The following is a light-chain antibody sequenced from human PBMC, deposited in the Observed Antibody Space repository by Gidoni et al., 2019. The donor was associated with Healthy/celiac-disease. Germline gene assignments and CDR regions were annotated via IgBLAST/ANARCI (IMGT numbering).Light chain of an antibody. J-gene: IGLJ1*01. CDR3: QSADSSGTFQV. CDR1: ALPKQY. Sequence: YELTQPPSVSVSPGQTARITCSGDALPKQYAYWYQQKPGQAPVLVLYKDRERPSGIPERFSGSSSGTTVTLTISGVQAEDEADYYCQSADSSGTFQVFGTGTKVTVL. CDR2: KDR. V-gene: IGLV3-25*02.